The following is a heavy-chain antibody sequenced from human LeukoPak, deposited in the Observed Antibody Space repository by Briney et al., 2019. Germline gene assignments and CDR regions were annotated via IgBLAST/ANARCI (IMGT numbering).Heavy chain of an antibody. Sequence: GGSLRLSCAASGFSFSSYCMFWVRQAPGKGLEYVSGINSNGGSTFYANSVKGRFTISRDNSENTLYLQMGSLRAEDMAVYYCARGTSSSCYVNWFDPWGQGTLVTVSS. CDR2: INSNGGST. CDR1: GFSFSSYC. CDR3: ARGTSSSCYVNWFDP. J-gene: IGHJ5*02. D-gene: IGHD2-2*01. V-gene: IGHV3-64*01.